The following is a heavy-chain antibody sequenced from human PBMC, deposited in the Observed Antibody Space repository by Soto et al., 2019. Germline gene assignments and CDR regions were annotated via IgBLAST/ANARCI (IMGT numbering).Heavy chain of an antibody. Sequence: ASVKVSCKASGYTFTSYGISWVRQAPGQGLEWMGWISAYNGNTNYAQKLQGRVTMTTDTSTSTAYMELRSLRSDDTAVYYCARVYDILTGYNPYYYMDVWGKGTTVTVSS. CDR2: ISAYNGNT. CDR1: GYTFTSYG. CDR3: ARVYDILTGYNPYYYMDV. V-gene: IGHV1-18*01. J-gene: IGHJ6*03. D-gene: IGHD3-9*01.